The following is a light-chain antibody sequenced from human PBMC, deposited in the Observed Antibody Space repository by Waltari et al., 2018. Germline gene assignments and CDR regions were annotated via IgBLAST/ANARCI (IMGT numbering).Light chain of an antibody. CDR1: QTVRTTY. CDR3: QQDAISPLT. J-gene: IGKJ4*01. Sequence: EIVLTQSPGTLSLSPGERATLSCRASQTVRTTYLAWYQQEPGQAPTLLIYDTSSRATGMPDRFSGSRSGTDLSVTVSSLGPEELAVYCGQQDAISPLTFGGGTKVE. CDR2: DTS. V-gene: IGKV3-20*01.